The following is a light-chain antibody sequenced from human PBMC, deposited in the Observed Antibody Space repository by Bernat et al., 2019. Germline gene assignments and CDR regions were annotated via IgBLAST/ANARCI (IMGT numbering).Light chain of an antibody. J-gene: IGLJ3*02. CDR3: AAWYDSLKSQL. Sequence: QSVLTQPPSASGAPGQMVTISCSGSRSNIGRKTVSWFQQFPGTPPQLLIFSNNQRPSGVPDRFSGSTSGTSASLAISGLQSEDEADYYCAAWYDSLKSQLFCGGTKLTVL. V-gene: IGLV1-44*01. CDR2: SNN. CDR1: RSNIGRKT.